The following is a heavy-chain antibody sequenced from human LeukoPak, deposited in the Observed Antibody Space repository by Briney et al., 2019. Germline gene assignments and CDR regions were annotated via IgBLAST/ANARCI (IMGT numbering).Heavy chain of an antibody. J-gene: IGHJ4*02. V-gene: IGHV3-23*01. Sequence: GGSLRLSCAASGFTFSSYAMSWVRQAPGKGLEWVSAISGSGGSTYYADSVKGRFTISRDSSKSTLYLQMNSLRAEDAAVYYCARDGGSYFDYWGQGTLVTVSS. CDR1: GFTFSSYA. CDR3: ARDGGSYFDY. D-gene: IGHD1-26*01. CDR2: ISGSGGST.